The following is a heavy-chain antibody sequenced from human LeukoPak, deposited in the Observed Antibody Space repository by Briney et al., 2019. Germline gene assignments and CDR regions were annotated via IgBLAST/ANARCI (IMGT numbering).Heavy chain of an antibody. CDR3: ARGFGDYGRFEDY. CDR2: IYPSDSDT. Sequence: GESLKISCKGSGYSFTSYWIGWVRQVPGKGLEWMGIIYPSDSDTKYSPSFQGQVTISADKSISTAYLQWSSLKASDTAMYFCARGFGDYGRFEDYWGQGTLVTVSS. D-gene: IGHD4-17*01. J-gene: IGHJ4*02. V-gene: IGHV5-51*01. CDR1: GYSFTSYW.